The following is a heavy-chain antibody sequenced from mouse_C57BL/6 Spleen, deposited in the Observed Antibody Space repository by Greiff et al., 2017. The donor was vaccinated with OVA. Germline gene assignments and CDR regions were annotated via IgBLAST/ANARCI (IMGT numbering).Heavy chain of an antibody. CDR2: IDPSDSET. V-gene: IGHV1-52*01. J-gene: IGHJ2*01. CDR1: GYTFTSYW. Sequence: QVQLQPPWAELVRPGSSVKLSCKASGYTFTSYWMHWVKQRPIQGLEWIGNIDPSDSETHYNQKFKDKATLTVDKSSSTAYMQLSSLTSEDSAVYYCARDDYGSSYYYFDYWGQGTTLTVSS. CDR3: ARDDYGSSYYYFDY. D-gene: IGHD1-1*01.